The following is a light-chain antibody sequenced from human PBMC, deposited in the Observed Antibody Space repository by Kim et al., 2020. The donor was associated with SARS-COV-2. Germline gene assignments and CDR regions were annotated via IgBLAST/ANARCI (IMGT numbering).Light chain of an antibody. J-gene: IGLJ2*01. CDR3: NSRDTSGNVV. Sequence: LEQTNRTSCQGDSLRHYYATWYQQKPGQAPVLVIYATHNRPSGIPDLFSGSSSGNTASLTITGAQAEDEADYYCNSRDTSGNVVFGGGTQLTVL. CDR2: ATH. V-gene: IGLV3-19*01. CDR1: SLRHYY.